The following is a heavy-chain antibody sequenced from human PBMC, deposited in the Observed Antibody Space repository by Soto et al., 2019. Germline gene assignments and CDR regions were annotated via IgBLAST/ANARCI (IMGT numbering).Heavy chain of an antibody. CDR1: GGSISSYY. Sequence: SETLSLTCTVSGGSISSYYWSWIRQPPGKGLEWIGYIYYSGSTNYNPSLKSRVTISVDTSKNQFSLKLSSVTAADTAVYYCARDGSPYCTNGVCSKPGEFDPWGQGTLVTVSS. CDR2: IYYSGST. CDR3: ARDGSPYCTNGVCSKPGEFDP. D-gene: IGHD2-8*01. J-gene: IGHJ5*02. V-gene: IGHV4-59*01.